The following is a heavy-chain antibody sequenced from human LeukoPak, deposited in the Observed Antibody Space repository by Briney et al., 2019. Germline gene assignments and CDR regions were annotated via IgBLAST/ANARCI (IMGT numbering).Heavy chain of an antibody. CDR3: ARVLLWFGELFDAFDI. D-gene: IGHD3-10*01. CDR1: GGPISSYY. Sequence: PSETLSLTCTVSGGPISSYYWSWIRQPAGKGLEWIGRIYTSGSTNYNPSLKSRVTMSVDTSKNQFSLKLSSVTAADTAVYYCARVLLWFGELFDAFDIWGQGTMVTVSS. J-gene: IGHJ3*02. V-gene: IGHV4-4*07. CDR2: IYTSGST.